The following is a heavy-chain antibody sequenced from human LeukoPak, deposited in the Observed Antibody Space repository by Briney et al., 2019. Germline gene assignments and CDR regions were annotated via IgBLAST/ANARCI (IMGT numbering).Heavy chain of an antibody. CDR2: ISGDGGST. Sequence: GGSLRLYCAASGFTFDDYDMHWVRQAPGKGLEWVSLISGDGGSTYYADSVKGRFTISRDNSKNSLYLQMNSLRTEDTALYYCAKDIKLVPAAHLPGDYYYYGMDVWGQGTTVTVSS. D-gene: IGHD2-2*01. J-gene: IGHJ6*02. CDR3: AKDIKLVPAAHLPGDYYYYGMDV. V-gene: IGHV3-43*02. CDR1: GFTFDDYD.